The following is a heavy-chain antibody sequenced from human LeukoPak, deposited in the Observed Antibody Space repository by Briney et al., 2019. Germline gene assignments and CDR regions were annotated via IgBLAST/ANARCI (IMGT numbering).Heavy chain of an antibody. CDR3: ARGPSLAAPDY. J-gene: IGHJ4*02. V-gene: IGHV3-53*01. CDR2: IYSGGST. Sequence: GGSLRLSCAASGFTVSSNYMSWVRQAPGKGLEWVSVIYSGGSTYYADSVKGRFTISRDNSKNTLYLQMNSLRAEDTAVYYCARGPSLAAPDYWGQGTLVTVSS. D-gene: IGHD6-6*01. CDR1: GFTVSSNY.